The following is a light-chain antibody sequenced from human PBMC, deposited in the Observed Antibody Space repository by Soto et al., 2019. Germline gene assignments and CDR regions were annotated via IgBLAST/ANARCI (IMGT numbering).Light chain of an antibody. Sequence: EMVLTQSPATLSLSPGERATLSSRASQSVSIFLAWYQQKPGQAPRLLIYDASNRATGIPARFSGSGSGTDFTLTISSLEPEDFAVYYCHQRTNWPRTFGQGTKVEIK. CDR2: DAS. CDR1: QSVSIF. CDR3: HQRTNWPRT. J-gene: IGKJ1*01. V-gene: IGKV3-11*01.